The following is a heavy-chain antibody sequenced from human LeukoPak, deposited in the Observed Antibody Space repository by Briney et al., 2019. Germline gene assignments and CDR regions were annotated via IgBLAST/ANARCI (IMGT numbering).Heavy chain of an antibody. CDR3: AREASGSGRRVWFDP. CDR1: GGSISSGGYY. Sequence: SETLSLTCTVSGGSISSGGYYWSWIRQPPGKGLEWIGYIYHSGSTYYNPSLKSRVTISVDRSKNQFSLKLSSVTAADTAVYYCAREASGSGRRVWFDPWGQGTLVTVSS. CDR2: IYHSGST. D-gene: IGHD3-10*01. J-gene: IGHJ5*02. V-gene: IGHV4-30-2*01.